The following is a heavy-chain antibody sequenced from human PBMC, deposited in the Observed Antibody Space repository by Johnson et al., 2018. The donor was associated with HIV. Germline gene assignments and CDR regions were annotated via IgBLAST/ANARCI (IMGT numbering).Heavy chain of an antibody. Sequence: QVQLVESGGGLVKPGGSLRLSCAASGFTFSDSYMSWIRQAPGKGLEWVSYISGRGITIYYSDSVKGRFTISRDNAKNSLYLQRNSLRAEDTAMYYCASYVDDPGHVSMIPGGAFDVWGQGTMVTVSS. CDR2: ISGRGITI. V-gene: IGHV3-11*04. D-gene: IGHD3-22*01. CDR3: ASYVDDPGHVSMIPGGAFDV. J-gene: IGHJ3*01. CDR1: GFTFSDSY.